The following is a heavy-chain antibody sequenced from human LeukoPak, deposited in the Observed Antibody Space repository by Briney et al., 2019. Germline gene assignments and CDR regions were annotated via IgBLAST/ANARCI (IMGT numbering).Heavy chain of an antibody. J-gene: IGHJ4*02. V-gene: IGHV3-30*02. Sequence: GGSLRLSCGASGFTFNHYGMHWVRQAPGKGLEWVAFIRYDGNAQFYADSVRGRFTFSRDNSKNTLYLQMNSLRAGDTAVYYCAKAMGATLFDYWGQGTLVTVSS. CDR1: GFTFNHYG. D-gene: IGHD1-26*01. CDR2: IRYDGNAQ. CDR3: AKAMGATLFDY.